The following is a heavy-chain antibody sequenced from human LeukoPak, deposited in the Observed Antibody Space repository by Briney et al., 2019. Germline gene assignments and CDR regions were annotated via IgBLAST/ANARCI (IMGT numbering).Heavy chain of an antibody. CDR1: GFTFSSYS. CDR3: AREGLYYYDSSGYYPFDY. Sequence: PGGSLRLSCAASGFTFSSYSMNWVRQAPGKGLEGVSSISSSSSYIYYADSVKGRFTISRDNAKNSLYLQMNSLRAEDTAVYYCAREGLYYYDSSGYYPFDYWGQGTLVTVSS. V-gene: IGHV3-21*01. D-gene: IGHD3-22*01. J-gene: IGHJ4*02. CDR2: ISSSSSYI.